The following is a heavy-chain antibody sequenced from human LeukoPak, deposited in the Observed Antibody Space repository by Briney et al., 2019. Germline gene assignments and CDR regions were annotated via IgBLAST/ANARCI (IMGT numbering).Heavy chain of an antibody. D-gene: IGHD5-24*01. CDR3: ARGWLQLPGTFDY. CDR1: GGSISSHY. V-gene: IGHV4-59*11. J-gene: IGHJ4*02. CDR2: IYYSGST. Sequence: PSETLSLTCTVSGGSISSHYWSWIRQPPGKGLEWIGYIYYSGSTNYNPSLKSRVTISVDTSKNQFSLKLSSVTAADTAVYYFARGWLQLPGTFDYWGQGTLVTVSS.